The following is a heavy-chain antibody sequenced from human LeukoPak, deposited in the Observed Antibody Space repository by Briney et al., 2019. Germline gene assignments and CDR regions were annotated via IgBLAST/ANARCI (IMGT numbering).Heavy chain of an antibody. CDR3: AKGGYSYGTGRYYFDY. CDR1: RFTFSSYA. Sequence: GGSLRLSCAASRFTFSSYAMSWVRQAPGKGLEWVSAISGSGGSTYYADSVKGRFTISRDNSKNTLYLQMNSLRAEDTAVYYCAKGGYSYGTGRYYFDYWGQGTLVTVSS. CDR2: ISGSGGST. D-gene: IGHD5-18*01. V-gene: IGHV3-23*01. J-gene: IGHJ4*02.